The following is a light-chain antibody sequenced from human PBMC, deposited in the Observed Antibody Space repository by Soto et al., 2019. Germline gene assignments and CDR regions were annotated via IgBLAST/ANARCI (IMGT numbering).Light chain of an antibody. V-gene: IGLV2-14*01. CDR2: EVT. CDR3: CSYAGSSYV. CDR1: RSDVGAYNY. J-gene: IGLJ1*01. Sequence: QSVLTQPASVSGSPGQSIAISCTGTRSDVGAYNYVSWYQQHPGKAPKLMISEVTNRPSGVSDRFSGSKSGNTASLTISGLQAEDEADYYCCSYAGSSYVFGTGTKVTVL.